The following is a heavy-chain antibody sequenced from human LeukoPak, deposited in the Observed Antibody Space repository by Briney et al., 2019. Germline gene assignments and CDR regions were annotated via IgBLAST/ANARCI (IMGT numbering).Heavy chain of an antibody. V-gene: IGHV3-30*01. Sequence: GGSLRLSCAASGFTFSSYAMHWVRQAPGKGLEWVAVISYDGSNKYYADSVKGRFTISRDNSMNTLYLQMNSLRAEDTAVYYCARDQGMATITWSTFDYWGQGTLVTVSS. CDR2: ISYDGSNK. CDR1: GFTFSSYA. CDR3: ARDQGMATITWSTFDY. J-gene: IGHJ4*02. D-gene: IGHD5-24*01.